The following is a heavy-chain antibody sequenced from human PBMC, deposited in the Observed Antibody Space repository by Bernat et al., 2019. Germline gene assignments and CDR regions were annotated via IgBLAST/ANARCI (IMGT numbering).Heavy chain of an antibody. J-gene: IGHJ4*02. V-gene: IGHV3-66*04. CDR3: ARQNYDYVWGSYRPFDY. D-gene: IGHD3-16*02. CDR2: IYDGGST. CDR1: GFTVSNNH. Sequence: EVQLVESGGDLVQPGGSLRLSCAISGFTVSNNHVTWVRQAPGKGLEWVSLIYDGGSTIYADSVKGRFTISRDNAKNSLYLQMNSLRAEDTAVYYCARQNYDYVWGSYRPFDYWGQGTLVTVSS.